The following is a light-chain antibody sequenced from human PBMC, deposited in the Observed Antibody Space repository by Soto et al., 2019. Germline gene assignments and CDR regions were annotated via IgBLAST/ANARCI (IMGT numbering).Light chain of an antibody. Sequence: EIVMTQSPATLSVSPGERATLSCRASQSVSSNLAWYQQKPGQAPRLLIYGASTRATGIPARLGGSGSGTEFTLTISSLQSEDCAVYYCQQYNNWPAYTFGQGTKLEIK. CDR3: QQYNNWPAYT. CDR1: QSVSSN. J-gene: IGKJ2*01. V-gene: IGKV3-15*01. CDR2: GAS.